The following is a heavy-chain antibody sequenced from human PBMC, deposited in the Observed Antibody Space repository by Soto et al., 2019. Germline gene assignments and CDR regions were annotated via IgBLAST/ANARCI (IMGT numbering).Heavy chain of an antibody. J-gene: IGHJ4*01. CDR1: GFIFSSSG. CDR3: ATDPPLHYDTSGNYFDY. CDR2: ISSSRTYI. V-gene: IGHV3-21*01. Sequence: RGSLRLSCEASGFIFSSSGMNWVRQAPGQGLEWVSSISSSRTYISYADSVQGRFTISRDNAKSSLYLEMNSLGAEDTAVYYCATDPPLHYDTSGNYFDYWGQGTLVTVSS. D-gene: IGHD3-22*01.